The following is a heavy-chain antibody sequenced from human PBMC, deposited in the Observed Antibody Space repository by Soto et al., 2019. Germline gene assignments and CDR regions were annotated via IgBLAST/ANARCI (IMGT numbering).Heavy chain of an antibody. CDR1: GGSFSGYY. J-gene: IGHJ4*02. Sequence: QVQLQQWGAGLLKPSETLSRTCAVYGGSFSGYYCTWSRQPPRKGLEWIGEINHSGSTNYNPSLKGRVTISVDTSKKQFSLKLGSVTAADTAVYYCARVSSDWGIGDWGQGTLVTVSS. CDR2: INHSGST. V-gene: IGHV4-34*01. CDR3: ARVSSDWGIGD. D-gene: IGHD6-19*01.